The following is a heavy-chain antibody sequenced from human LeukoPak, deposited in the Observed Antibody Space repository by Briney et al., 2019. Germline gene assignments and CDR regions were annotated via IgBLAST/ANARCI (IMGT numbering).Heavy chain of an antibody. Sequence: ETLSLTCAVYGGSLNNYYWSWIRQSPGKGLVWVSRINTDGRTTTYADSVKGRFTISRDNAKNTVHLQTNSLRAEDTAVYYCARDYGGNSGDFDYWGQGTLVTVSS. V-gene: IGHV3-74*01. CDR3: ARDYGGNSGDFDY. J-gene: IGHJ4*02. CDR1: GGSLNNYY. D-gene: IGHD4-23*01. CDR2: INTDGRTT.